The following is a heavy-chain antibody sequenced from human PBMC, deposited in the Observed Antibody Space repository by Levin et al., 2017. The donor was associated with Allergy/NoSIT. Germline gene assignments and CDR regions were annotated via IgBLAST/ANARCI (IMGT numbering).Heavy chain of an antibody. V-gene: IGHV1-2*06. J-gene: IGHJ4*02. CDR1: GYTFAAYY. D-gene: IGHD2-2*01. CDR2: IYPYSGET. CDR3: AKGSSRSELDV. Sequence: ASVKVSCKASGYTFAAYYMQWVRQAPGQGLEWMGRIYPYSGETKYEQKFQGRVTMTTDTSSSTASMELSGLTSDDAAGYYCAKGSSRSELDVWGQGTLVTVSS.